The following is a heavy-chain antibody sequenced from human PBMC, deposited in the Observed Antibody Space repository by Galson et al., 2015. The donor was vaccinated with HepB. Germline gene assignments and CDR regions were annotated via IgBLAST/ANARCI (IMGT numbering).Heavy chain of an antibody. CDR2: IIPILGIA. CDR3: ATGQACSGGSCYSRDYYYYMDV. D-gene: IGHD2-15*01. J-gene: IGHJ6*03. Sequence: VKVSYKASGGTFSSYAISWVRQAPXXXLEXMGGIIPILGIANYAQKFQGRVTITADKSTSTAYMELSSLRSEDTAVYYCATGQACSGGSCYSRDYYYYMDVWGKGTTVTVSS. V-gene: IGHV1-69*10. CDR1: GGTFSSYA.